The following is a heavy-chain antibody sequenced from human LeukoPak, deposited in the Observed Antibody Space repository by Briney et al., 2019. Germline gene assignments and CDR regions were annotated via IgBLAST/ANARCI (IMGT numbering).Heavy chain of an antibody. Sequence: SETLSLTCSVSGGSISSSTYYWGWIRQPPGKGLEWIGNIYNSGSTYYNPSLKSRVTISVDTSKNQFSLKLSSVTAADTAVYYCARGNNGDRPPDAFDIWGQGTMVTVSS. CDR1: GGSISSSTYY. V-gene: IGHV4-39*07. J-gene: IGHJ3*02. CDR2: IYNSGST. CDR3: ARGNNGDRPPDAFDI. D-gene: IGHD4-17*01.